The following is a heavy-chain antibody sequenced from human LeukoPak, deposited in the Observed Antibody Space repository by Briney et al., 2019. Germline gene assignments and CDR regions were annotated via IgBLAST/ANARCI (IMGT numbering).Heavy chain of an antibody. V-gene: IGHV4-39*01. D-gene: IGHD6-19*01. J-gene: IGHJ4*02. CDR1: GGSISSSSYY. CDR3: ARHYNEYISGWYYFDY. CDR2: IYYSGST. Sequence: SETLSLTCTVSGGSISSSSYYWGWIRQPPGKGLEWIGSIYYSGSTYYNPSLKSRVTISVDTSKNQFSLKLSSVTAADTAVYYCARHYNEYISGWYYFDYWGQGTLVTVSS.